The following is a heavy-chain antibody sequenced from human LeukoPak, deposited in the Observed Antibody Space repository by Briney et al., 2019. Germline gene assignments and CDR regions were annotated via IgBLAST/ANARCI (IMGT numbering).Heavy chain of an antibody. CDR2: INHSGRT. D-gene: IGHD2-2*01. V-gene: IGHV4-34*01. CDR3: ARDVVVVPAAIHYGMDV. J-gene: IGHJ6*02. Sequence: SETLSLTCAVYGGSFSDYFWGWIRQPPGKGLEWIGEINHSGRTYYNPSLKSRVTISVDTSKNQFSLNLSSVSAADTAVYYCARDVVVVPAAIHYGMDVWGQGTTVTVSS. CDR1: GGSFSDYF.